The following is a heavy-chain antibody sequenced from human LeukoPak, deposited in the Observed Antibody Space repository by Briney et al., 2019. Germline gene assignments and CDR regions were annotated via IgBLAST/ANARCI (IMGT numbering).Heavy chain of an antibody. V-gene: IGHV3-74*01. Sequence: PGGSLRLSCAASGFTFSDYWMHWVRQAPGKGLVWVSHIVSDGSSTNYADSVKGRFTISRDNSKNTLYLQMNSLRAEDTAVYYCARARPPKYYYYMDVWGRGTTVTISS. CDR1: GFTFSDYW. CDR3: ARARPPKYYYYMDV. CDR2: IVSDGSST. J-gene: IGHJ6*03.